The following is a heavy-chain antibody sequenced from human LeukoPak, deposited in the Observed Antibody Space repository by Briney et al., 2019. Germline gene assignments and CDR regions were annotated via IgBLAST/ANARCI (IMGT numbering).Heavy chain of an antibody. CDR1: GYTFATYF. CDR2: INPTGGST. Sequence: GASVKVSCKASGYTFATYFMHWVRQAPGQGLEWMGIINPTGGSTTYAQKFQGRVTMTRDMSTSTVYMELSSLRSEDTAVYYCARDRVLVDGSSTYNFDYWGQGTLVTVSS. D-gene: IGHD2-15*01. V-gene: IGHV1-46*01. J-gene: IGHJ4*02. CDR3: ARDRVLVDGSSTYNFDY.